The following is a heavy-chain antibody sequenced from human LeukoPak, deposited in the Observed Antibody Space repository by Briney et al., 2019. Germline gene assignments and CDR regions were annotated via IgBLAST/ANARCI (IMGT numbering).Heavy chain of an antibody. D-gene: IGHD3-10*01. V-gene: IGHV3-30*18. CDR1: GFSFSAYG. Sequence: PGGSLRLSCGTSGFSFSAYGMHWVRQAPGKGLEWVAVISYDGGNKFHADSVKGRFTISRDNSKNTMSLQMNSLRAEDTALYYCAKASNSGYFYGSGRYENWFDAWGQGTLVTVSS. CDR2: ISYDGGNK. J-gene: IGHJ5*02. CDR3: AKASNSGYFYGSGRYENWFDA.